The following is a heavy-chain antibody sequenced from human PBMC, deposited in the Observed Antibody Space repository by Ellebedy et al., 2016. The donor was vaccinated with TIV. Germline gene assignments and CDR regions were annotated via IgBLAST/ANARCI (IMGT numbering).Heavy chain of an antibody. V-gene: IGHV4-4*09. D-gene: IGHD6-19*01. CDR2: IYNSGYA. CDR1: DDAFIDYY. J-gene: IGHJ4*02. Sequence: MPSETLSLTCPVSDDAFIDYYWAWIRQPPGKGLEWIGQIYNSGYADYNPSLKSRVTIGIDSSKQQFSLKMTSVTAPDTGVYYWARWASGRGFDYWGQGSLVTVSS. CDR3: ARWASGRGFDY.